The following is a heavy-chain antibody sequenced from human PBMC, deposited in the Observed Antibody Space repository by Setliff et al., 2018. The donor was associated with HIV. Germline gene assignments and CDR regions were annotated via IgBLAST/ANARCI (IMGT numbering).Heavy chain of an antibody. D-gene: IGHD2-21*01. CDR3: ARRRKDGSPEDIAY. J-gene: IGHJ4*02. CDR2: VFYSGRT. V-gene: IGHV4-39*01. CDR1: GASVSRSFYY. Sequence: SETLSLTCSVSGASVSRSFYYWGWIRQSPREGLEWIASVFYSGRTYYNPSLKSRATISVDASKNQFSLRLISVTAADTAIYYCARRRKDGSPEDIAYWGPGMLVTVSS.